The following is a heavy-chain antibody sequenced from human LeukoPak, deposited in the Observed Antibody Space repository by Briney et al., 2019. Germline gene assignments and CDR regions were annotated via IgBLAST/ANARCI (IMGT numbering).Heavy chain of an antibody. CDR2: ISYDGSNK. CDR3: ARERGYSSSCFDY. CDR1: GFTFSSYA. Sequence: GGSLRLSCAASGFTFSSYAMHWVRQAPGKGLEWVAVISYDGSNKHYADSVKGRFTISRDNSKNTLYLQMNSLRAEDTAVYYCARERGYSSSCFDYWGQGTLVTVSS. V-gene: IGHV3-30*04. J-gene: IGHJ4*02. D-gene: IGHD6-13*01.